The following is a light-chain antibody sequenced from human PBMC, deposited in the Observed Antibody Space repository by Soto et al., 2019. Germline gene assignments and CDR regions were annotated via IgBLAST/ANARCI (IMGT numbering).Light chain of an antibody. CDR2: DVS. J-gene: IGLJ1*01. CDR1: SSDVGRYDY. Sequence: QSVVTQPPSASGSPGQSVTISCTGSSSDVGRYDYVSWCQHHTGKAPKLIIYDVSQRPSGVPDRFSGSKSGNTASLTVSGLQAEDEADYYCNSYADSNTYLFGPGTKVTVL. CDR3: NSYADSNTYL. V-gene: IGLV2-8*01.